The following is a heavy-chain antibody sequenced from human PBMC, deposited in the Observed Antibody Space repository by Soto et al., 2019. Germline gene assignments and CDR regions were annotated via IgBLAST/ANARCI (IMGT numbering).Heavy chain of an antibody. D-gene: IGHD3-3*01. CDR3: ARVPHRITIFGVARSHGMDV. CDR2: INPSGGST. CDR1: GYTFTSYY. V-gene: IGHV1-46*01. J-gene: IGHJ6*02. Sequence: GASVKVSCKASGYTFTSYYMHWVRHAPGQGLEWMGIINPSGGSTSYAQKFQGRVTMTRDTSTSTVYMELSSLRSEDTAVYYCARVPHRITIFGVARSHGMDVWGQGTTVTVSS.